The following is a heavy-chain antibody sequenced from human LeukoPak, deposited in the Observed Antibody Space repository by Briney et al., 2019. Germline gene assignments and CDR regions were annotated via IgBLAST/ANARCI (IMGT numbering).Heavy chain of an antibody. CDR3: ARREGDAFDI. V-gene: IGHV4-59*08. Sequence: SETLSLTCTVSGGSISSYYWSWIRQPPGKGLEWVGYIYYSGSTNYNPSLKSRVTISVDTSKNQFSLKLSSVTAADTAVYYCARREGDAFDIWGQGTMVTVSS. D-gene: IGHD1-26*01. CDR2: IYYSGST. CDR1: GGSISSYY. J-gene: IGHJ3*02.